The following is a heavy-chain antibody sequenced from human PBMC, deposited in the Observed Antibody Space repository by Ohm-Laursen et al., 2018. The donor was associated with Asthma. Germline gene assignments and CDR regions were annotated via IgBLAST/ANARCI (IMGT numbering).Heavy chain of an antibody. D-gene: IGHD3-3*01. CDR1: GYTFTRFD. Sequence: SSVKVSCKGSGYTFTRFDIHWVRQVPGQGLEWMGGSIPIIGTANYAQKFQGRVTITADESTSTAYMELRSLRSEDTAVYYCASRPITLFGVVIEYYYYGMDVWGQGTTVTVSS. CDR3: ASRPITLFGVVIEYYYYGMDV. J-gene: IGHJ6*02. CDR2: SIPIIGTA. V-gene: IGHV1-69*01.